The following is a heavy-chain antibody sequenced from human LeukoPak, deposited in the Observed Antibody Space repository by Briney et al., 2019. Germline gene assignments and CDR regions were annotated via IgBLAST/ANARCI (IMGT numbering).Heavy chain of an antibody. CDR3: AKDRGSGWEGIYYYYYGMDV. D-gene: IGHD6-19*01. CDR1: GFIFSNYG. V-gene: IGHV3-30*18. J-gene: IGHJ6*02. Sequence: GGSLRLSCAASGFIFSNYGMHWVRQAPGKGLEWVAVISYDGSNKYYADSVKGRFTISRDNSKNTLYLQMNSLRAEDTAVYYCAKDRGSGWEGIYYYYYGMDVWGQGTTVTVSS. CDR2: ISYDGSNK.